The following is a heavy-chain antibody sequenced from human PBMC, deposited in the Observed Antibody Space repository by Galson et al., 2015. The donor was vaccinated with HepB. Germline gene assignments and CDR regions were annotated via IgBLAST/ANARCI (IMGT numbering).Heavy chain of an antibody. CDR3: ARAVGATHHKYFQH. D-gene: IGHD1-26*01. V-gene: IGHV1-18*01. Sequence: SVKVSCKASGYTFTSYGISWVRQAPGQGLEWMGWISAYNGNTNYAQKLQGRVTMTTDTSTSTAYMELRSLRSDDTAVYYCARAVGATHHKYFQHWGQGTLVTVSS. CDR2: ISAYNGNT. CDR1: GYTFTSYG. J-gene: IGHJ1*01.